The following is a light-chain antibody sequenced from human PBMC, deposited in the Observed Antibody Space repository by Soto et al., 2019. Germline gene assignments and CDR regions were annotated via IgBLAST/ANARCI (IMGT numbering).Light chain of an antibody. CDR2: GAS. CDR1: QSVSSSY. Sequence: EIVLTQSPGTLSLSPGERATLSFSASQSVSSSYLAWYQQKPGQAPRLLIYGASSRATGIPDRFSGSGSGTDFTLTISRLEPEDFAVYYCQQYGSSHLTFGQGTRLEIK. J-gene: IGKJ5*01. CDR3: QQYGSSHLT. V-gene: IGKV3-20*01.